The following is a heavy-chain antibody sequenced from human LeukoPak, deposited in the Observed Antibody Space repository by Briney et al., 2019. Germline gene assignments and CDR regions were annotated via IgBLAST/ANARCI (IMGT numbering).Heavy chain of an antibody. CDR2: ISSSGSYI. J-gene: IGHJ6*03. V-gene: IGHV3-21*01. Sequence: GGSLRPSCAASGFTFSSYNMNWVRQAPGKGLEWVSSISSSGSYIYYSDSVKGRFTISRDNAKNSLYLQMNSLRAEDTAVYFCARELVGWNYFYYYYMDVWGKGTTVTGSS. CDR1: GFTFSSYN. CDR3: ARELVGWNYFYYYYMDV. D-gene: IGHD6-6*01.